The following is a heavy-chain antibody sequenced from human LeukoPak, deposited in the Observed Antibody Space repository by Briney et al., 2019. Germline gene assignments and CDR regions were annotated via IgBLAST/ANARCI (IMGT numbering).Heavy chain of an antibody. J-gene: IGHJ4*02. V-gene: IGHV3-48*01. CDR2: IDTSSSTI. D-gene: IGHD3-22*01. CDR1: GLTFSSYS. CDR3: ARDIYYDSSGYYGSVY. Sequence: GGSLRLSCAASGLTFSSYSMSWVRQAPGKGLEWVSYIDTSSSTIYYADSVKGRFTISRDNAKNSLYLQMNSLRAEDTAVYYCARDIYYDSSGYYGSVYWGQGTLVTVSS.